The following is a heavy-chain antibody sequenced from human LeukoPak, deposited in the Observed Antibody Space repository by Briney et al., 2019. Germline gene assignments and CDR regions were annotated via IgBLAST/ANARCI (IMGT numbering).Heavy chain of an antibody. D-gene: IGHD2-2*01. Sequence: ASVKVSCKASGGTFSSYAISWVRQAPGQGLEWMGRIIPILGIANYAQKFQGRVTITADKSTSTAYMELSSLRSEDTAVYYCAREWGEVPAAMYHGDAFDIWGQGTMVTVSS. CDR1: GGTFSSYA. CDR2: IIPILGIA. V-gene: IGHV1-69*04. CDR3: AREWGEVPAAMYHGDAFDI. J-gene: IGHJ3*02.